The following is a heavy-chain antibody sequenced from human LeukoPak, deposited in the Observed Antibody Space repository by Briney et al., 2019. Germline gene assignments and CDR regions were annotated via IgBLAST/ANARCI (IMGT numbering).Heavy chain of an antibody. J-gene: IGHJ4*02. V-gene: IGHV3-7*05. CDR3: ARVKATAAAGGNGIFDY. D-gene: IGHD6-13*01. CDR1: GFAFSRYW. Sequence: GGSLRLSCVASGFAFSRYWMTWVRQAPGKGLEWVASVNQDGGEKYSVDSVKGRITISRDNAKDSLYLRVNSLRAEDTAVYYCARVKATAAAGGNGIFDYWGQGTLVTVSS. CDR2: VNQDGGEK.